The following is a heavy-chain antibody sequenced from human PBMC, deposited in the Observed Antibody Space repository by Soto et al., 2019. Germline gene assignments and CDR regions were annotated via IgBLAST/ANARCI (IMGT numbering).Heavy chain of an antibody. V-gene: IGHV4-28*01. Sequence: SETLSLTCAVSGYSINSSNWWGWIRQPPGKGLEWIGYIYYSGTTYYNPSLKSRVTMSVDTSKNQFSLKLTSVTAVDTAVYYCARREIQGPIDYWGQGTLVTVSS. D-gene: IGHD1-26*01. CDR1: GYSINSSNW. CDR3: ARREIQGPIDY. J-gene: IGHJ4*02. CDR2: IYYSGTT.